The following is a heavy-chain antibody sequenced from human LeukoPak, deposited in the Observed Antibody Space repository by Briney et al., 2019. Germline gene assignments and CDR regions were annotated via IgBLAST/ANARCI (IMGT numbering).Heavy chain of an antibody. CDR1: GFTFSSYA. J-gene: IGHJ3*02. CDR2: ISGSGGST. CDR3: AKDKGLDSSGYGDAFDI. Sequence: GGSLRLSCAASGFTFSSYAMSWVRQAPGKGLEWVSAISGSGGSTYYADSVKGRFTISRDNSKNTLYLQMNSLRAEDTAVYYCAKDKGLDSSGYGDAFDIWGQGTMFTVSS. V-gene: IGHV3-23*01. D-gene: IGHD3-22*01.